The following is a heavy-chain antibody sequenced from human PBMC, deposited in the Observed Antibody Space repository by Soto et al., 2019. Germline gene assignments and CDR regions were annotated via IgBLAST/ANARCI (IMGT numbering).Heavy chain of an antibody. D-gene: IGHD1-26*01. J-gene: IGHJ4*02. Sequence: GPLRSPGAASGFTFSSDCMSWVRQAPGKGLEWVANIKQDGSEKYYLDSVKGRFTISRDNAKTSLYLQMNSLRAEDTAVYYRARDSRGGSYSDWGQGTPVTVCS. CDR1: GFTFSSDC. CDR2: IKQDGSEK. V-gene: IGHV3-7*01. CDR3: ARDSRGGSYSD.